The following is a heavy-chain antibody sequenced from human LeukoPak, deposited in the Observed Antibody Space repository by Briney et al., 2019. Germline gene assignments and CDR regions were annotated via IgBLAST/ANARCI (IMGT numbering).Heavy chain of an antibody. D-gene: IGHD2-8*01. CDR2: ISSSSSYK. V-gene: IGHV3-21*01. CDR1: GFTFSSYA. J-gene: IGHJ3*02. Sequence: SGGSLRLSCAASGFTFSSYAMSWVRQAPGKGLEWVSSISSSSSYKYYADSVKGRFTISRDNAKNSLYLEMNSLRAEDTAVYYCARVRSLRCTNAVCYIDAFDIWGQGTMVTVSS. CDR3: ARVRSLRCTNAVCYIDAFDI.